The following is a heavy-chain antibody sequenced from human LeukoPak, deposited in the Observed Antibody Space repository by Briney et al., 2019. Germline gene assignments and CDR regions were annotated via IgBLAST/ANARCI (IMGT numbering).Heavy chain of an antibody. CDR1: KFTFSTYW. CDR2: IKQDGSEK. V-gene: IGHV3-7*01. J-gene: IGHJ4*02. CDR3: ARRRYSGSSQHFDY. D-gene: IGHD1-26*01. Sequence: GGSLRLSCAASKFTFSTYWMSWVRQAPGKGLEWVANIKQDGSEKYYVDSVKGRFTISRDNAKNSLYLQVNSLRAEDTAVYYCARRRYSGSSQHFDYWGLGTLVTVSS.